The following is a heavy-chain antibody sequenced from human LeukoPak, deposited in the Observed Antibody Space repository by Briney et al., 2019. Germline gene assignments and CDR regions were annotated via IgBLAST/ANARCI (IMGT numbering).Heavy chain of an antibody. CDR1: GFIFSNHA. J-gene: IGHJ4*02. Sequence: PGGSLRLSCAASGFIFSNHAMSWVRQAPGKGLEWVSVISGSGDSTYYADSVKGRFTISRDNSKNTLYLHMNSLRAEDTAVYYCAKESAGFYFDYWGQGTLVTVSS. CDR3: AKESAGFYFDY. V-gene: IGHV3-23*01. CDR2: ISGSGDST. D-gene: IGHD4/OR15-4a*01.